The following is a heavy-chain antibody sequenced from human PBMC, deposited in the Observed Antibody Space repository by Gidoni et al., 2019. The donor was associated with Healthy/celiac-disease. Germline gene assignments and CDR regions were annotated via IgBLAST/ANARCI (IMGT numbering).Heavy chain of an antibody. J-gene: IGHJ6*02. CDR1: GLTFSSYA. CDR3: ARGQDSGSYWSMDV. V-gene: IGHV3-23*01. Sequence: EVQLLESGGGLVQPGGSLRLSCAASGLTFSSYAMSWVRQAPGKGLEWVSAISGSGGSTYYADSVKGRFTISRDNSKNTLYLQMNSLRAEDTAVYYCARGQDSGSYWSMDVWGQGTTVTVSS. CDR2: ISGSGGST. D-gene: IGHD3-10*01.